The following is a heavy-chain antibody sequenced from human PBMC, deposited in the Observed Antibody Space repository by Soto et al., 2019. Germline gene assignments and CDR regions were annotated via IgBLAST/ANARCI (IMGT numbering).Heavy chain of an antibody. Sequence: SVKVSCKASGGTFSSYAISWVRQAPGQGLEWMGGIIPIFGTANYAQKFQGRVTITADKSTSTAYMELSSLRSEDTAVYYCARGADYGDYDYYYYGMDVWGQGTTVTVSS. V-gene: IGHV1-69*06. J-gene: IGHJ6*02. CDR2: IIPIFGTA. CDR3: ARGADYGDYDYYYYGMDV. CDR1: GGTFSSYA. D-gene: IGHD4-17*01.